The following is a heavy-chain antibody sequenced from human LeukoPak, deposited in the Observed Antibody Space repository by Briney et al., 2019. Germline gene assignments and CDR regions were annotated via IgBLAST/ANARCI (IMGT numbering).Heavy chain of an antibody. Sequence: PEGSLRLSCEASGFNFGEFWMAWVRQAPGKGLEWVAFIQNDEIDKFYADSVKGRFTISRDNSKNTLYLQMNSLRAEDTAVYYCAKEVKLLPFDCWGQGTLVTVSS. CDR1: GFNFGEFW. V-gene: IGHV3-30*02. J-gene: IGHJ4*02. CDR2: IQNDEIDK. D-gene: IGHD4-23*01. CDR3: AKEVKLLPFDC.